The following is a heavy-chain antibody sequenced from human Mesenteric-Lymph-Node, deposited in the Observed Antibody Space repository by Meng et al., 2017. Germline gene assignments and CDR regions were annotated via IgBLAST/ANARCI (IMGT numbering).Heavy chain of an antibody. Sequence: GESLKISCAASGFTFSSYGMHWVRQAPGKGLEWVAVIWYDGSNKYYADSVKGRFTISRDNSKNTLYLQMNSLRAEDTAVYYCARARGGSDYWGQGTLVTVSS. V-gene: IGHV3-33*01. D-gene: IGHD3-16*01. CDR1: GFTFSSYG. CDR3: ARARGGSDY. CDR2: IWYDGSNK. J-gene: IGHJ4*02.